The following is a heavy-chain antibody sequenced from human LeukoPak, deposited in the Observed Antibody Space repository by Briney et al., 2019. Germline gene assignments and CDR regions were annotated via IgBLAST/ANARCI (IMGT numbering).Heavy chain of an antibody. CDR1: GFSFSSYA. D-gene: IGHD2-15*01. Sequence: AGGSLRVSCAASGFSFSSYAMSWVRQAPGKRLEWVSTISDSGGNTYYADSVKGRFTISRDNSKNTLYLQMNSLRAEDTALYYCAKDGFRGDCIGGSCYPFDPWGQGTLVTVSS. CDR3: AKDGFRGDCIGGSCYPFDP. V-gene: IGHV3-23*01. J-gene: IGHJ5*02. CDR2: ISDSGGNT.